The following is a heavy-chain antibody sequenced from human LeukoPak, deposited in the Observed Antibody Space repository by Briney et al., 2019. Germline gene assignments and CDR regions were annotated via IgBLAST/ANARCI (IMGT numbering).Heavy chain of an antibody. CDR1: GFTFSSYS. V-gene: IGHV3-48*04. Sequence: GGSLRLSCAASGFTFSSYSMNWVRQAPGKGLEWVSYISSSSSTIYYADSVKGRFTISRDNAKNSLYLQMNSLRAEDTAVYYCARPALYYDILTGYSDDAFDIWGQGTMVTVSS. D-gene: IGHD3-9*01. CDR2: ISSSSSTI. J-gene: IGHJ3*02. CDR3: ARPALYYDILTGYSDDAFDI.